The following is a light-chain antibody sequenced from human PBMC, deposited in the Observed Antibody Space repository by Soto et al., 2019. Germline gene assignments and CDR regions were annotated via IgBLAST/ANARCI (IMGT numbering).Light chain of an antibody. CDR3: QQRSSSIT. J-gene: IGKJ5*01. V-gene: IGKV3-11*01. CDR1: QSVSSS. CDR2: DAS. Sequence: EIVLTQSPVTLSLSPGERATLSCRASQSVSSSLAWYQQKPGQAPRLLIYDASNTATGIPARFSGSGSGTDFTLTISSLAPEDFAIYYCQQRSSSITFGQGTRLETK.